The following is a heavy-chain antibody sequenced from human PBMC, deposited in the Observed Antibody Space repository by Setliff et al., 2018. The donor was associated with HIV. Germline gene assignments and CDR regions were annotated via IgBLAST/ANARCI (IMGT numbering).Heavy chain of an antibody. J-gene: IGHJ5*02. CDR3: ARDLAESAFIMIRGAGWFDP. V-gene: IGHV1-69*05. CDR1: GGTFSSHA. D-gene: IGHD3-10*01. CDR2: IIPIFGTA. Sequence: ASVKVSCKASGGTFSSHAISWVRQAPGQGLEWMGGIIPIFGTANYAQKFQGRVTITTDESTSTAYMELSSLRSDDTAVYFCARDLAESAFIMIRGAGWFDPWGQGTLVTVSS.